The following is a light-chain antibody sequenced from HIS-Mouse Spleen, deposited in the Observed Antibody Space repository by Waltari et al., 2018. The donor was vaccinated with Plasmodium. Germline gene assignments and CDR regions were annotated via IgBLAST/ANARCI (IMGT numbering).Light chain of an antibody. CDR1: AWPKQS. V-gene: IGLV3-25*03. J-gene: IGLJ3*02. Sequence: SYELTQPPSVPVSPGQTGRITCSGAAWPKQSSIRHQQKPGQAPVLVIYKDSERPSGIPERFSGSSSGTTVTLTISGVQAEDEADYYCQSADSSGTPNWVFGGGTKLTVL. CDR3: QSADSSGTPNWV. CDR2: KDS.